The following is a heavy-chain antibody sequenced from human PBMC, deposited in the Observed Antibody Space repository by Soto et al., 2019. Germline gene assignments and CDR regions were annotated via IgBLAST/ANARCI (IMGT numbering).Heavy chain of an antibody. CDR3: ARAPRGNYGYPSYFDY. J-gene: IGHJ4*02. D-gene: IGHD3-10*01. CDR2: IYYSGST. Sequence: SETLSLTCTVSGVSFSSYYWSWIRQPPGKGLEWIGYIYYSGSTNYNPSLKSRVTISVDTSKNQFSLKLSSVTAADTAVYYCARAPRGNYGYPSYFDYWGQGTLVTAPQ. CDR1: GVSFSSYY. V-gene: IGHV4-59*01.